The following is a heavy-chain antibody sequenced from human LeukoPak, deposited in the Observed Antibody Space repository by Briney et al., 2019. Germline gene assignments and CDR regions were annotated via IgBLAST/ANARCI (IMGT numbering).Heavy chain of an antibody. CDR2: IYPGDSDT. D-gene: IGHD4-11*01. V-gene: IGHV5-51*07. J-gene: IGHJ4*02. CDR3: ARDNSNYFDY. CDR1: GYSFSTFW. Sequence: GESLKISCKGSGYSFSTFWIGWVHQMPGKGLEWMGIIYPGDSDTRYSPSFQGQVTISADKSISTAYLQWSSLKASDTAVYYCARDNSNYFDYWGQGTLVTVSS.